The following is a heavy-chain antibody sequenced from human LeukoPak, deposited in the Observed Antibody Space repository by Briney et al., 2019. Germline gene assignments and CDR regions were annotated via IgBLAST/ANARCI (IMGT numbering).Heavy chain of an antibody. CDR1: GGSISSGGYY. V-gene: IGHV4-30-2*01. CDR3: ARDLVYYGSGSYYFDY. J-gene: IGHJ4*02. Sequence: SQTLSLTCTVSGGSISSGGYYWSWIRQPPGKGLEWIGEIKHSGSTNYNPSLKSRVTISVDTSKNQFSLKLSSVTAADTAVYYCARDLVYYGSGSYYFDYWGQGTLVTVSS. D-gene: IGHD3-10*01. CDR2: IKHSGST.